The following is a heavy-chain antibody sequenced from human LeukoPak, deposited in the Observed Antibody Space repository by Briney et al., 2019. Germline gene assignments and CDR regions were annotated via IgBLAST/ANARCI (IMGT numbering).Heavy chain of an antibody. D-gene: IGHD5-24*01. J-gene: IGHJ4*02. Sequence: SQTLSLTCAISGDSVSSNSAAWNWIRQSPSRGLEWLGRTYYRSKWYNDYAVSVKSRITINPDASKNQFSLQLSSVTPEDTAVYYCARGVGTGIRGLITGGQGTLVTVSS. CDR3: ARGVGTGIRGLIT. CDR1: GDSVSSNSAA. CDR2: TYYRSKWYN. V-gene: IGHV6-1*01.